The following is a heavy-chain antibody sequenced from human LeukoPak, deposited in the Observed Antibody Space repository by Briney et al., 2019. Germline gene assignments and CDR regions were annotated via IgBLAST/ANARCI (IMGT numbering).Heavy chain of an antibody. J-gene: IGHJ3*02. V-gene: IGHV6-1*01. CDR2: TYYSSKWYN. CDR3: ARGAVAVRNAFDI. D-gene: IGHD6-19*01. CDR1: GDSVSSNSAA. Sequence: SQTLSLTCAISGDSVSSNSAAWNWIRQSPSRGLEWLGRTYYSSKWYNGYAVSVKGRITINPDTSKNQFSLQLNSVTPEDTALYYCARGAVAVRNAFDIWGQGTMVTVSS.